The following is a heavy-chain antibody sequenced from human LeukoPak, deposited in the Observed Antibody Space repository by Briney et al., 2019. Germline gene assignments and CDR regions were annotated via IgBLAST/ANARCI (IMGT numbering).Heavy chain of an antibody. CDR2: ISWDGGST. CDR3: AKGWGQYSRNYYMDV. Sequence: GGSLRLSCAASGFTFDDYAMHWVRQAPGKGLEWVSLISWDGGSTYYADSVKGRFTISRDNSKNSLYLQMNSLRAEDTALYYCAKGWGQYSRNYYMDVWGKGTTVTVSS. J-gene: IGHJ6*03. V-gene: IGHV3-43D*03. CDR1: GFTFDDYA. D-gene: IGHD6-6*01.